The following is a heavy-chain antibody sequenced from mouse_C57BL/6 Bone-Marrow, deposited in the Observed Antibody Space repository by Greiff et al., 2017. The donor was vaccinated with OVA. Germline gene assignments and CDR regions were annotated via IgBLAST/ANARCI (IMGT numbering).Heavy chain of an antibody. J-gene: IGHJ4*01. D-gene: IGHD3-1*01. V-gene: IGHV5-9*01. CDR2: ISGGGGNT. Sequence: EVQLQESGGGLVKPGGSLKISCAASGFTFSSYTMSWVSQTPEKRLEWVATISGGGGNTYYPDSVKGRFTISSDNAKNTLYLRMSSLRSEDTALYYCARRGLTSQYYAMDYWGQGTSVTVSS. CDR3: ARRGLTSQYYAMDY. CDR1: GFTFSSYT.